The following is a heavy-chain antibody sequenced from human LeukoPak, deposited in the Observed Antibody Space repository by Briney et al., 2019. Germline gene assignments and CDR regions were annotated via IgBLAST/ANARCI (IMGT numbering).Heavy chain of an antibody. Sequence: ASVKVSCKASGGTFSSYAISWVRQAPGQGLEWMGRIIPILGIANYAQKFQGRVTITADKSTSTAYMELSSLRAEDTAVYYCAREDSYYYGSGSYPFDYWGQGTLVTVSS. V-gene: IGHV1-69*04. CDR1: GGTFSSYA. D-gene: IGHD3-10*01. CDR2: IIPILGIA. J-gene: IGHJ4*02. CDR3: AREDSYYYGSGSYPFDY.